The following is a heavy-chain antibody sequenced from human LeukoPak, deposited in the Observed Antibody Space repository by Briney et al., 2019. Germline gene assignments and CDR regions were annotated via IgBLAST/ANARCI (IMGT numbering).Heavy chain of an antibody. Sequence: SVTVSCKASGGTFSSYAISWVRQAPGQGLEWMGGIIPILGTANYAQKFQGRVTITADESTSTAYMELSSLRSEDTAVYYCARDYWVKSDTAMVRLEKDYYYYGMDVWGQGTTVTVSS. CDR1: GGTFSSYA. CDR2: IIPILGTA. V-gene: IGHV1-69*13. D-gene: IGHD5-18*01. J-gene: IGHJ6*02. CDR3: ARDYWVKSDTAMVRLEKDYYYYGMDV.